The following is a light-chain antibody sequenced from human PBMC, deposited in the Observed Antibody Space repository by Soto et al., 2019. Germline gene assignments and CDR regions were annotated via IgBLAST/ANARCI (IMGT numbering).Light chain of an antibody. CDR1: QSVSSSY. J-gene: IGKJ3*01. V-gene: IGKV3-20*01. Sequence: EIVLTQSPGTLSLSPGERATLSCRASQSVSSSYLAWYQQKPGQAPRLLIYGASSRATGIPDRFSGSGPGTHFTITISRLEPADFAVYYCQQYASSLFTFGPGTKMDAK. CDR3: QQYASSLFT. CDR2: GAS.